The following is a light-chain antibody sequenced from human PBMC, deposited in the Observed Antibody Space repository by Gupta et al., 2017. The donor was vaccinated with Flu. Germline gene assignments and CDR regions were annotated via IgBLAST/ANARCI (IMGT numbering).Light chain of an antibody. V-gene: IGKV1-8*01. CDR3: QQYDSYPRS. J-gene: IGKJ2*03. Sequence: AIRMTQSPSSFSASTGDRVTITCRASQGISSYLAWYQQKPGKAPKLLFYAASTLQSGVPSRFSGSGSGTDFTLTISCLQSEDFATYYCQQYDSYPRSFGQGTKLEIK. CDR1: QGISSY. CDR2: AAS.